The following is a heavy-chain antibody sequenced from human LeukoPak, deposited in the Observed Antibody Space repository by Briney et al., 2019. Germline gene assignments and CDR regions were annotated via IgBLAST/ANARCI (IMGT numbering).Heavy chain of an antibody. D-gene: IGHD3-10*01. Sequence: SETLSLTCAVYGGSFSGYYWSWIRQPPGKGLEWIGEINHSGSTNYNPSLKSRVTISVDTSKNQFSLKLSSVTAADTAVYFCARGRYGSGSYYKTFDYWGQGTLVTVSS. CDR1: GGSFSGYY. CDR2: INHSGST. CDR3: ARGRYGSGSYYKTFDY. J-gene: IGHJ4*02. V-gene: IGHV4-34*01.